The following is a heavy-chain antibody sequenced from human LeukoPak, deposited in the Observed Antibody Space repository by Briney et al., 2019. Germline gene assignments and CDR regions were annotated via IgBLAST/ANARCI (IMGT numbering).Heavy chain of an antibody. CDR1: GYTFTGYY. CDR3: ARDGSLAY. D-gene: IGHD5-12*01. CDR2: INSNSGAT. V-gene: IGHV1-2*02. Sequence: ASVKVSCKASGYTFTGYYIHWVRRAPGQGLEWMGWINSNSGATNYAQKFQGRVTMTRDTSISTAYMELTRLASDDTAVYYCARDGSLAYWGQGTLVTVSS. J-gene: IGHJ4*02.